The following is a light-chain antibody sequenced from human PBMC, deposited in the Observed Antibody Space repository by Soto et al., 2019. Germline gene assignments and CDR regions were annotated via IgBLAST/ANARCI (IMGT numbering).Light chain of an antibody. Sequence: QSVLSQPPSASGTPGQRVTISCSGSSSNIGRNYIYWYQQLPGTAPKLLIYGNTQRPSGVPDRFSGSKSGNTASLTVSGLQAEDEADYYCSSYAGSSNVFGTGTKVTVL. CDR2: GNT. V-gene: IGLV1-47*02. CDR1: SSNIGRNY. CDR3: SSYAGSSNV. J-gene: IGLJ1*01.